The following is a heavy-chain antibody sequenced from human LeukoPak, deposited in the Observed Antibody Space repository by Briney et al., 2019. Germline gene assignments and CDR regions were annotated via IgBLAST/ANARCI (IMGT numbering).Heavy chain of an antibody. V-gene: IGHV4-59*01. CDR3: ARCSGYSYWFDF. D-gene: IGHD3-22*01. J-gene: IGHJ5*01. CDR1: GGSISSYY. Sequence: SETLSLTCTVSGGSISSYYWSWIRHPPEKGLERIGYIYCSGSTNYNPSLKSRVTISVDTSKNQFSLKLSSVTAADTAVYYCARCSGYSYWFDFWGQGTLVTVSS. CDR2: IYCSGST.